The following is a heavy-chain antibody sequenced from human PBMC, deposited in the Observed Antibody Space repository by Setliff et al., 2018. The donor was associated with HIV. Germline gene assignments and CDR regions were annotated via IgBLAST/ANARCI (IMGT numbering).Heavy chain of an antibody. V-gene: IGHV1-8*02. CDR3: ARGRSLVRGSGSPEYYYMDV. J-gene: IGHJ6*03. CDR2: MNPNSGDT. D-gene: IGHD3-10*01. Sequence: ASVKVSCKASGYTLTSYEVNWVRQATGQGLEWMGWMNPNSGDTGYAQKFQGRVTMTRNTSISTAFMELSSLRSEDTAVYYFARGRSLVRGSGSPEYYYMDVWGKGTTVTVSS. CDR1: GYTLTSYE.